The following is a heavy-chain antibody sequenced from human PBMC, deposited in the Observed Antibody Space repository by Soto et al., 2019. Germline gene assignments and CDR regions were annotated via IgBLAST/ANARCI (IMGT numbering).Heavy chain of an antibody. D-gene: IGHD2-2*01. V-gene: IGHV1-3*01. J-gene: IGHJ6*02. CDR3: ARGVENIVVVLDVFGYYGMDV. Sequence: ASVKVSCKASGYSFTCYAIYWVRQAPGQRLEWMGWINAGNGNTKYSQKFQGRVTITSDTSASTAYMGLSSLRSEDTAVYFCARGVENIVVVLDVFGYYGMDVWGQ. CDR1: GYSFTCYA. CDR2: INAGNGNT.